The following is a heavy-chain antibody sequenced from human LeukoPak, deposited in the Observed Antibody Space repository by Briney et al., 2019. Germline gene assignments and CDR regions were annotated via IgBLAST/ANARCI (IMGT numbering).Heavy chain of an antibody. V-gene: IGHV3-7*03. J-gene: IGHJ6*03. CDR1: GFVFRKTW. CDR2: INDDGKEN. D-gene: IGHD3-9*01. Sequence: GGSLRLSCAASGFVFRKTWMAWVRQAPGKGPECVAGINDDGKENYYGDSVKGRFTISRDNAKNSLYLQMNSLRAEDMALYYCAKDISGPLYDILTGNYMDVWGKGTTVTVSS. CDR3: AKDISGPLYDILTGNYMDV.